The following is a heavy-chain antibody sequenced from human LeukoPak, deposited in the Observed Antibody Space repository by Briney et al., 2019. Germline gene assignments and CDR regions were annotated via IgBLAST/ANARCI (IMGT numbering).Heavy chain of an antibody. CDR2: ISGSGSTI. D-gene: IGHD5-12*01. V-gene: IGHV3-48*03. Sequence: GGSLRLSCEASGFTFSTHEMNWVRQAPGKGLEWVSYISGSGSTIHYAGSVKGRFTIARDNAKNSLYLQMDSLRAEDTAVYYCARGSGYDFTRPYYYGMDVWGQGPTVTVSS. CDR3: ARGSGYDFTRPYYYGMDV. CDR1: GFTFSTHE. J-gene: IGHJ6*02.